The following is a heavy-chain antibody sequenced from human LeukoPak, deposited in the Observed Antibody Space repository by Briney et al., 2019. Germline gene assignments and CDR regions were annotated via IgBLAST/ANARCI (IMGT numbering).Heavy chain of an antibody. Sequence: PSETLSLTCAVYGGSFSGYYWSWIRQPPGKGLEWIGEINHSGSTNYNPSLKSRVTISVDTSKNQFSLKLGSVTAADTAVYYCARVRDYDILTGYNYGMDVWGQGTTVTVSS. J-gene: IGHJ6*02. CDR3: ARVRDYDILTGYNYGMDV. D-gene: IGHD3-9*01. CDR2: INHSGST. CDR1: GGSFSGYY. V-gene: IGHV4-34*01.